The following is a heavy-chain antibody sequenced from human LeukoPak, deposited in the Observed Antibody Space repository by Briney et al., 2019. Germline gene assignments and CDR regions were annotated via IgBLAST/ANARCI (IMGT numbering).Heavy chain of an antibody. D-gene: IGHD1-1*01. V-gene: IGHV1-69*04. CDR1: GGTFSSYA. J-gene: IGHJ5*02. CDR2: IIPILGIA. Sequence: SVKVSCKASGGTFSSYAISWVRQAPGQGLEWMGRIIPILGIANYAQKFQGRVPITADKSTSTAYMELSSLRSEDTAVYYCARGKYNWNANWFDPWGQGTLVTVSS. CDR3: ARGKYNWNANWFDP.